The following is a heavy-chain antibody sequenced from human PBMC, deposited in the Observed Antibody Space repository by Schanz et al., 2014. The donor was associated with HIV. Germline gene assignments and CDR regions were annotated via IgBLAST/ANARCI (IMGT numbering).Heavy chain of an antibody. CDR3: ARGAAEMATMTPWRY. Sequence: QAQLVQSGAEVKKPGASVKVSCKASGYTFSGYYIHWVRQAPGQGLEWMGWISAYNGNTNYAQKLQGRVTMTTDTSTSTAYMDLRSLRSDDTAVYYCARGAAEMATMTPWRYWGQGTLVTVSS. J-gene: IGHJ4*02. CDR1: GYTFSGYY. V-gene: IGHV1-18*04. CDR2: ISAYNGNT. D-gene: IGHD5-12*01.